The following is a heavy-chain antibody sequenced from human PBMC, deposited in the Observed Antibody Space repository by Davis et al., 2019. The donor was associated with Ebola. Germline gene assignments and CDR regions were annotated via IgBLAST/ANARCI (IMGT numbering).Heavy chain of an antibody. D-gene: IGHD5-12*01. CDR2: ISSNGGST. V-gene: IGHV3-64*04. CDR1: GFTFSSYA. CDR3: AREGKVSGYVSRPYYYGMDV. J-gene: IGHJ6*02. Sequence: GGSLRLSCAASGFTFSSYAMHWVRQAPGKGLEYVSAISSNGGSTYYADSVKGRFTISRDNSKNTLYLQMNSLSAEDTAVYYCAREGKVSGYVSRPYYYGMDVWGQGTTVTVSS.